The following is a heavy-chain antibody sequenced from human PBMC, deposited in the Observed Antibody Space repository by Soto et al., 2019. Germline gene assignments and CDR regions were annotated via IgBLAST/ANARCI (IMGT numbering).Heavy chain of an antibody. CDR2: ISSSSSYI. CDR1: GFTFSSYS. Sequence: VGSLSLSCAASGFTFSSYSMNWVRQAPGKGLEWVSSISSSSSYIYYADSVKGRFTISRDNAKNSLYLQMNSLRAEDTAVYYCARTIGGLGDYWGQGTLVTVSS. CDR3: ARTIGGLGDY. V-gene: IGHV3-21*01. D-gene: IGHD3-10*01. J-gene: IGHJ4*02.